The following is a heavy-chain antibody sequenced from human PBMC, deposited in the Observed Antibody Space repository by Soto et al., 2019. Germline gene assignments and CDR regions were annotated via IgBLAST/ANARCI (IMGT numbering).Heavy chain of an antibody. V-gene: IGHV1-18*01. CDR2: ISAYNGNT. Sequence: QVQLVQSGAEVKKPGASVKVSCKASGYTFTSYVITWVRQAPGQGLEWMGWISAYNGNTNYAQKLKGRVTMTTDPSTSTAYMELRSLRSDDTAVYYCASYREQLVLYGMDVWGQGTTVTVSS. CDR3: ASYREQLVLYGMDV. D-gene: IGHD6-13*01. J-gene: IGHJ6*02. CDR1: GYTFTSYV.